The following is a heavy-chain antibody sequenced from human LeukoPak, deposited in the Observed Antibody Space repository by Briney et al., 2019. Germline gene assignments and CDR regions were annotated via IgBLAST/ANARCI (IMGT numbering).Heavy chain of an antibody. D-gene: IGHD3-3*01. CDR2: IKSKTDGGTT. Sequence: PGGSLISCAASGFTFSNAWMSWVRQAPGKGLEWVGRIKSKTDGGTTDYAAPVKGRFTISRDDSKNTLYLQMNSLKTEDTAVYYCTTDTQYDFWSGYLYYFDFWGQGTLVTVSS. J-gene: IGHJ4*02. CDR1: GFTFSNAW. CDR3: TTDTQYDFWSGYLYYFDF. V-gene: IGHV3-15*01.